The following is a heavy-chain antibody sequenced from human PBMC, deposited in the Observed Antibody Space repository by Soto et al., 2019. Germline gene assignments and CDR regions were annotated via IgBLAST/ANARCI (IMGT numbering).Heavy chain of an antibody. CDR1: GGSISSSSYY. J-gene: IGHJ4*02. CDR2: IYYSGST. Sequence: SETLSLTCTVSGGSISSSSYYWGWIRQPPGKGLEWIGSIYYSGSTYYNPSLKSRVTISVDTSKNQFSLKLSSVTAADTAVYYCARLPRANYYGSGSYPDYWGQGTLVTVSS. V-gene: IGHV4-39*01. CDR3: ARLPRANYYGSGSYPDY. D-gene: IGHD3-10*01.